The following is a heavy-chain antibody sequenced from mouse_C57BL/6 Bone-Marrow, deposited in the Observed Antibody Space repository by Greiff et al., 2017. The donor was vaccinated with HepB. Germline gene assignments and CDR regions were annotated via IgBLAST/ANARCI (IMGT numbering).Heavy chain of an antibody. J-gene: IGHJ4*01. CDR3: ARSYGSSYYAMDY. CDR1: GFNIKNTY. D-gene: IGHD1-1*01. V-gene: IGHV14-3*01. Sequence: VQLQQSVAELVRPGASVKLSCTASGFNIKNTYMRWVKQRPEQGLEWIGRIDPANGNTKYAPKFQGKATITADTSSNTAYLQLSSLTSEDTAIYYCARSYGSSYYAMDYWGQGTSVTVSS. CDR2: IDPANGNT.